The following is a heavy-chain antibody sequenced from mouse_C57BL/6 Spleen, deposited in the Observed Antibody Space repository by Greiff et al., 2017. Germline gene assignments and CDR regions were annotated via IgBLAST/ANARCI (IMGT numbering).Heavy chain of an antibody. Sequence: EVLLVESGGGLVKPGGSLKLSCTASGFTFSSYTMSWVRQTPEKRLEWVATISGGGGNTYYPDSVKGRFTVSRDNTKNTLYLKMSSLSSEDTALYYCAILCGNYYAMDYWGQGPSVTVSS. CDR1: GFTFSSYT. CDR2: ISGGGGNT. CDR3: AILCGNYYAMDY. D-gene: IGHD6-1*01. J-gene: IGHJ4*01. V-gene: IGHV5-9*01.